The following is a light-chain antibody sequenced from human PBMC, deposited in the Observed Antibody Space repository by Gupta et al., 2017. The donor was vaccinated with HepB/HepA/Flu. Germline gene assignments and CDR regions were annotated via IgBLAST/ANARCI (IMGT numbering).Light chain of an antibody. J-gene: IGKJ1*01. Sequence: DIQMTQSLSSLSASVGDRVTITCRASQNISSYLQLYQQTPGKAPNLLIYAASILQSGVPSRFSGSGSGTDFTLTISSLQPEDVATYYCQQSYNTPGTFGQGTKVEIK. CDR1: QNISSY. CDR3: QQSYNTPGT. V-gene: IGKV1-39*01. CDR2: AAS.